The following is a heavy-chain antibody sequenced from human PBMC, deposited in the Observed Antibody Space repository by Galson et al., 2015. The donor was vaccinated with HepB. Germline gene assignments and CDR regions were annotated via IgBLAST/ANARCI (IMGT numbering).Heavy chain of an antibody. D-gene: IGHD3-3*01. J-gene: IGHJ6*02. Sequence: QSGAEVKKPGESLKISCKGSEYSFSDFWIAWVRQMPGKGLEWMGIIYPGDSDTRYSPSFQGQVNISADKSISTAYLQWSSLKASDTAMYYCARLSVSDDFWSGFYKREGYYGMDVWCQGSTVTVSS. CDR3: ARLSVSDDFWSGFYKREGYYGMDV. CDR2: IYPGDSDT. V-gene: IGHV5-51*01. CDR1: EYSFSDFW.